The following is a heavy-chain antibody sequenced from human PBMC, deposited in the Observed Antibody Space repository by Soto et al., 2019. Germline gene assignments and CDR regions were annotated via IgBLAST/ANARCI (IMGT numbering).Heavy chain of an antibody. Sequence: GGSLRLSCAASGFTFSSYSMNWVRQAPGKGLEWVSSISSSSSYIYYADSVKGRFTISRDNAKNSLYLQMNSLRAEDTAVYYCARDGLRGGGAFDIWGQGTMVTVSS. V-gene: IGHV3-21*01. CDR2: ISSSSSYI. J-gene: IGHJ3*02. D-gene: IGHD2-15*01. CDR1: GFTFSSYS. CDR3: ARDGLRGGGAFDI.